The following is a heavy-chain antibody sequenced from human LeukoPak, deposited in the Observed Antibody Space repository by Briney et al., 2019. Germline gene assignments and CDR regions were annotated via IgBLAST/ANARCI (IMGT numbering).Heavy chain of an antibody. D-gene: IGHD2-2*03. J-gene: IGHJ5*02. CDR3: ARGRGYCSSTSCYGYRFDP. Sequence: SETLSLTCAVYGGSFSGYYWSWIRQPPGKGLEWIGEINHSGSTNYNPSLKSRVTISVDTSKNQFSLKLSSVTAADTAVYYCARGRGYCSSTSCYGYRFDPWGQGTLVTVSS. CDR2: INHSGST. CDR1: GGSFSGYY. V-gene: IGHV4-34*01.